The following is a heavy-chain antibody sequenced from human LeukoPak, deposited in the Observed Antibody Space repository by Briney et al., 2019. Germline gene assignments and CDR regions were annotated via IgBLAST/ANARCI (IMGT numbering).Heavy chain of an antibody. V-gene: IGHV3-23*01. CDR1: GFTFSSYA. D-gene: IGHD3-16*02. Sequence: PGGSLRLSCAASGFTFSSYAISWVRQAPGKGLEWVSAISGSGGSTYYADSVKGRFTISRDNSKNTLYLQMNSLRAEDTAVYYCAKVYVWGSYRYTPFDYWGQGTLVTVSS. J-gene: IGHJ4*02. CDR3: AKVYVWGSYRYTPFDY. CDR2: ISGSGGST.